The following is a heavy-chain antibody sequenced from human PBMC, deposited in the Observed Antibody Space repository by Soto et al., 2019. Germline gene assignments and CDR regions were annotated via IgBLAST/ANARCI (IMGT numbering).Heavy chain of an antibody. CDR2: ISGRGSTT. CDR1: GFFFSNYA. D-gene: IGHD2-8*02. V-gene: IGHV3-23*01. Sequence: EVQLLESGGGLVQPGGSLTLSCEASGFFFSNYAMSWVRQAPGKGLEWVAIISGRGSTTYYADSVRGRFAISRDNSKNTLYLQMNSLRAEDTAIFYCAKERVRNYYWYGVDVWGQGTTVTVSS. J-gene: IGHJ6*02. CDR3: AKERVRNYYWYGVDV.